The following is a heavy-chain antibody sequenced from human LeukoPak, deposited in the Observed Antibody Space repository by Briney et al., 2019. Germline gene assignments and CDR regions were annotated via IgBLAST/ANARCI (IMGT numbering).Heavy chain of an antibody. CDR3: AKDQDYDSSGYYDGYTGY. Sequence: PGGSLRLSCAASGFTFSSYAMSWVRQAPGKGLEWVSAISGSGGSTYYADSVKGRFTISRDNSENTLYLQMNSLRAEDTAVYYCAKDQDYDSSGYYDGYTGYWGQGTLVTVSS. J-gene: IGHJ4*02. D-gene: IGHD3-22*01. V-gene: IGHV3-23*01. CDR1: GFTFSSYA. CDR2: ISGSGGST.